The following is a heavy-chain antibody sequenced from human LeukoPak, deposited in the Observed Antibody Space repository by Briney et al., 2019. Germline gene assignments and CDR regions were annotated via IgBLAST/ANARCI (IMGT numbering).Heavy chain of an antibody. Sequence: SETLSLTCTVSGGSISSFYWSWIRQSPGKGLEWIGYIYYSGCTNYNPSLKSRVAISVDTSKNQFSLKLSSVTAADTAVYYCARVVLPPGGAFDIWGQGTMVTVSS. V-gene: IGHV4-59*01. D-gene: IGHD6-13*01. J-gene: IGHJ3*02. CDR1: GGSISSFY. CDR2: IYYSGCT. CDR3: ARVVLPPGGAFDI.